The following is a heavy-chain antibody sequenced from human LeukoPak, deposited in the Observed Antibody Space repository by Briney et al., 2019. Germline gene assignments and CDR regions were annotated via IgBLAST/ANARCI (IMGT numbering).Heavy chain of an antibody. CDR2: ISYDGSNK. CDR1: GFTFSSYA. J-gene: IGHJ4*02. V-gene: IGHV3-30-3*01. D-gene: IGHD2-2*01. CDR3: ARAWWKDIVVVPAAIDY. Sequence: GGSLRLSCAASGFTFSSYAMHWVRQAPGKGLEWVAVISYDGSNKYYADSVKGRFTIPRDNSKNTLYLQMNSLRAEDTAVYYCARAWWKDIVVVPAAIDYWGQGTLVTVSS.